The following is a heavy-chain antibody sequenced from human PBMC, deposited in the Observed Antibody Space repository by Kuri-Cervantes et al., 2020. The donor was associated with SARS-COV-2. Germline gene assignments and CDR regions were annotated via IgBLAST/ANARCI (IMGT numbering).Heavy chain of an antibody. J-gene: IGHJ6*02. CDR3: ASIYGDYETDYYYYGMDV. Sequence: GGSLRLSCAASGFTFSSYSMNWVRQAPGKGLEWVSSISSSSSYIYYADSVKGRFTISRDNAKNTLYLQMNSLRAEDTAVYYCASIYGDYETDYYYYGMDVWGQGTTVTVSS. D-gene: IGHD4-17*01. CDR1: GFTFSSYS. CDR2: ISSSSSYI. V-gene: IGHV3-21*01.